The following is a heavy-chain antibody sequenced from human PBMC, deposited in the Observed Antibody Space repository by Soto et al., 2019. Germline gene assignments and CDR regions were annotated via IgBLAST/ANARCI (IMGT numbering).Heavy chain of an antibody. CDR2: LNDSGST. Sequence: PSETLCLTCSVSGGSISSGCCYWSWIRQPPGKGLEWIGELNDSGSTNYDPSLKSRVTISVDTSKNQLSLNLSSVTAADTAVYYCARGGRWSGSLNWFDPWGRGTLVTVSS. CDR1: GGSISSGCCY. CDR3: ARGGRWSGSLNWFDP. D-gene: IGHD3-10*01. V-gene: IGHV4-39*07. J-gene: IGHJ5*02.